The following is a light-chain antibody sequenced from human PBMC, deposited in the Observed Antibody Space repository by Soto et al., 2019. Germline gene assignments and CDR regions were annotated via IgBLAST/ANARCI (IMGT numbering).Light chain of an antibody. J-gene: IGKJ2*01. Sequence: EVVLTQSPGTLSLSPGERATLSCRASQSVSNNYLAWYQQKPGQSPKLLIFGSSDRATGIPDWFSGSGSRTDFTLTISSWELEDFTVYYCQQDGSTPPYTFGQGTNLEIK. CDR3: QQDGSTPPYT. CDR1: QSVSNNY. CDR2: GSS. V-gene: IGKV3-20*01.